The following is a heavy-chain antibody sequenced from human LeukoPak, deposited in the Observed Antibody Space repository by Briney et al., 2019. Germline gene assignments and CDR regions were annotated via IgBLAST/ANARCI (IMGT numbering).Heavy chain of an antibody. CDR1: GYTFTSYG. CDR2: ISAYNGST. Sequence: GASVKVSCKASGYTFTSYGISWVRQAPGQGLEWMGWISAYNGSTNYAQKLQGRVTMTTDTSTSTAYMELRSLRSDDTAVYYCARSVGGWFFYYFDYWGQGTLVTVSS. CDR3: ARSVGGWFFYYFDY. V-gene: IGHV1-18*01. J-gene: IGHJ4*02. D-gene: IGHD6-19*01.